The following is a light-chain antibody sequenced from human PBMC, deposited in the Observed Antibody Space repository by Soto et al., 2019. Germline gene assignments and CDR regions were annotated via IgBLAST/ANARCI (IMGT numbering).Light chain of an antibody. CDR3: QQYNNWRT. CDR2: GAS. V-gene: IGKV3-15*01. J-gene: IGKJ1*01. Sequence: EIGMTQSPATLSVSPGERATLSCRASQSVSSNLARYQQKPGQAPRPPIHGASTRATGIPARFSGSGSGSEFTLTISSLQSEDFAVYYCQQYNNWRTFGQGTKVEI. CDR1: QSVSSN.